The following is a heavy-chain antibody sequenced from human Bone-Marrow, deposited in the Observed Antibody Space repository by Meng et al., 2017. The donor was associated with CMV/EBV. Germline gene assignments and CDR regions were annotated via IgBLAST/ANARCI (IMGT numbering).Heavy chain of an antibody. Sequence: GESLKISCAASGFTVSSNYMSWVRQAPGKGLEWVSVIYSGGSTYYADSVKGRFTISRDNSKNTLYLQMNSLRAEDTAVYYCARAERWYQLPHPFDYWGQGTLVTVSS. CDR2: IYSGGST. CDR3: ARAERWYQLPHPFDY. V-gene: IGHV3-53*05. CDR1: GFTVSSNY. J-gene: IGHJ4*02. D-gene: IGHD2-2*01.